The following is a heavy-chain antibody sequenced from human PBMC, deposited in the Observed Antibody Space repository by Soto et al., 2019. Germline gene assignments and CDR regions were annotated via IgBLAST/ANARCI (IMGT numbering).Heavy chain of an antibody. CDR3: ARDPLYCTNGVCYRADYYYYGMDV. D-gene: IGHD2-8*01. Sequence: ASVKVSCKASGYTFTSYGISWVRQAPGQGLEWMGWISAYNGNTNYAQKPQGRVNMTTDTSTSTAYMELRSLRSDDTAVYYCARDPLYCTNGVCYRADYYYYGMDVWGQGTTVTVSS. J-gene: IGHJ6*02. CDR1: GYTFTSYG. V-gene: IGHV1-18*01. CDR2: ISAYNGNT.